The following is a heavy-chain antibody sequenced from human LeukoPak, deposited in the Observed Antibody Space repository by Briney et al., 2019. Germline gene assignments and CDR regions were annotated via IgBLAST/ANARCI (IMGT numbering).Heavy chain of an antibody. D-gene: IGHD3-22*01. V-gene: IGHV3-23*01. CDR1: GFTFSSYA. Sequence: GGSLRLSCAASGFTFSSYAMSWVRQAPGKGLEWVSGISGNSGSTYYADSVKGRFTISKDNSKNTLYLQMNSLRAEDTAVYYCAKVLYYYDNGGYRDYWGQGTLVTVSS. J-gene: IGHJ4*02. CDR3: AKVLYYYDNGGYRDY. CDR2: ISGNSGST.